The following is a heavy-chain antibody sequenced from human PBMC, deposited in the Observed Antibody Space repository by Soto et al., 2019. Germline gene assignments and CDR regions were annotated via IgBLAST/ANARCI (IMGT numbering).Heavy chain of an antibody. D-gene: IGHD3-22*01. Sequence: GASVKVSCKASGYTFTSYDINWVRQATGQGLEWMGWMNPNSGNTGYAQKFQGRVTMTRNTSISTAYMELSSLRSEDTAVYYCARDYYDRSATTRASMDVWGQGTTVTVSS. V-gene: IGHV1-8*01. J-gene: IGHJ6*02. CDR1: GYTFTSYD. CDR2: MNPNSGNT. CDR3: ARDYYDRSATTRASMDV.